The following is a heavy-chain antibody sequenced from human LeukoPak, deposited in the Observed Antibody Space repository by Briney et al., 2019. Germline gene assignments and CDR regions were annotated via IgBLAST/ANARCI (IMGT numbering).Heavy chain of an antibody. V-gene: IGHV3-7*05. CDR1: GFTFSNSW. Sequence: GGSLRLSCAASGFTFSNSWTSWVRQAPGKGLEWVANIKEDGSEKYYVDSVKGRFTISTDSAKNSLFLQMNSLRAEDTTVYYCARHNKIFGVVSYFDYWGQGTLVTVSS. CDR3: ARHNKIFGVVSYFDY. CDR2: IKEDGSEK. J-gene: IGHJ4*02. D-gene: IGHD3-3*01.